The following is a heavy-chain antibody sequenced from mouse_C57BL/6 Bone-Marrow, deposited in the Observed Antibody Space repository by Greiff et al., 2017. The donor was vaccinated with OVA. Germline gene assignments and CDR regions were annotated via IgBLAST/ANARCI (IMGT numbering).Heavy chain of an antibody. CDR1: GYSITSGYY. J-gene: IGHJ1*03. CDR3: ASTHYGSPPYWYFDV. CDR2: ISYDGSN. Sequence: EVKLMESGPGLVKPSQSLSLTCSVTGYSITSGYYWNWIRQSPGNKLEWMGYISYDGSNNYNPSLKNRISITRDTSKNQFFLKLNSVTNEDTTTYYCASTHYGSPPYWYFDVWGTGTTVTVSS. D-gene: IGHD1-1*01. V-gene: IGHV3-6*01.